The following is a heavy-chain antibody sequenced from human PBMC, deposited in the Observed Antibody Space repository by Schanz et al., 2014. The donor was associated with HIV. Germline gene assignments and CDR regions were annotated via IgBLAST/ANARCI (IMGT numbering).Heavy chain of an antibody. CDR1: GFTFSTYA. CDR3: ARETSGFSTSWPPRYHYYGMDV. D-gene: IGHD6-13*01. V-gene: IGHV3-30*03. CDR2: IPNDGSQK. Sequence: QVQLVESGGGVVQPGRSLRLSCAASGFTFSTYAMHWVRQAPGKGLEGVAVIPNDGSQKLFADSVKGRFTISRDNSKNTVYLQMDSLRPEDTAVYYCARETSGFSTSWPPRYHYYGMDVWGQGTTVTVSS. J-gene: IGHJ6*02.